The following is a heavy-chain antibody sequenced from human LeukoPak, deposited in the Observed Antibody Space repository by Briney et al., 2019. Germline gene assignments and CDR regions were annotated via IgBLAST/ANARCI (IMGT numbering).Heavy chain of an antibody. Sequence: PGGSLRLSFSASGFTFSRYAMHWVRQAPGKGLEYVSAISTNGGSTYYADSVKGRFTISRDNSKNTLYLQMSSLRAEDTAVYYCVNDDTRGYYDYWGQGTLVTVSS. D-gene: IGHD2-8*02. CDR3: VNDDTRGYYDY. J-gene: IGHJ4*02. CDR1: GFTFSRYA. CDR2: ISTNGGST. V-gene: IGHV3-64D*06.